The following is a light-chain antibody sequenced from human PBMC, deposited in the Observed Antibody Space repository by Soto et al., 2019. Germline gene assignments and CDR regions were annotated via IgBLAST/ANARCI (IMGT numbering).Light chain of an antibody. J-gene: IGLJ1*01. CDR3: CSYTSSATYV. CDR2: NVT. Sequence: QSALIQPPSVSGSPGQSVTISCTGTSSDVGSYEYVSWYQQHPGTVPKPMIYNVTTQPSGVPDRFSGSRSGNSASMTISGLQAEDEADYSCCSYTSSATYVFETGTKLTVL. V-gene: IGLV2-11*01. CDR1: SSDVGSYEY.